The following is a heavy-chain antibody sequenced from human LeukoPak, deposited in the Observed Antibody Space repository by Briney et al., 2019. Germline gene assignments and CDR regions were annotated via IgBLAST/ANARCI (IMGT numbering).Heavy chain of an antibody. CDR1: GGSISSYY. J-gene: IGHJ5*02. CDR3: ASLSEYCSAGSCYLGWFDP. CDR2: MYYSGST. V-gene: IGHV4-59*01. Sequence: SETLSLTCSVSGGSISSYYWSWIRQPPGKGLEWIGYMYYSGSTNYNPSLMSRVTMSVDTSKNQFSLKLNSVTAADTAVYYCASLSEYCSAGSCYLGWFDPWGQGTLVTVSS. D-gene: IGHD2-15*01.